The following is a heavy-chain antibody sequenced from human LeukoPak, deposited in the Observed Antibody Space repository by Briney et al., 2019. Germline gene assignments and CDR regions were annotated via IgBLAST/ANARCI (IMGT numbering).Heavy chain of an antibody. CDR3: ARVHAMGRGVIDY. J-gene: IGHJ4*02. Sequence: SETLSLTCTVSGGSISSYYWSWIRQPPGKGLEWIGYIYYSGSTNYNPSLKSRVTISVDTSKNQFSLKLSSVTAADTAVYYCARVHAMGRGVIDYWGQGTLVTVSS. CDR2: IYYSGST. V-gene: IGHV4-59*01. D-gene: IGHD3-10*01. CDR1: GGSISSYY.